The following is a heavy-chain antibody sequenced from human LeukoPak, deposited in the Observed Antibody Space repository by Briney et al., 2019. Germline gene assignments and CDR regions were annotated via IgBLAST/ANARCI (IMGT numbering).Heavy chain of an antibody. V-gene: IGHV1-2*02. CDR1: GYTFTGYY. J-gene: IGHJ6*03. D-gene: IGHD5-18*01. Sequence: ASVKVSCKASGYTFTGYYMHWVRQAPGQGLEWMGWINPNSGGTNYAQKFQCRVTMTRNTSISTAYMELSSLGSEDTAVYYCAREESGYSYGRNYYYYMDVWGKGTTVTISS. CDR2: INPNSGGT. CDR3: AREESGYSYGRNYYYYMDV.